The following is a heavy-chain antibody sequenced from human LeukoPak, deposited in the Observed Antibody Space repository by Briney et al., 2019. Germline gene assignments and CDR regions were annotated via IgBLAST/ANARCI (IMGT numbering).Heavy chain of an antibody. CDR1: GFTFSRHA. V-gene: IGHV3-30-3*01. J-gene: IGHJ3*01. D-gene: IGHD4-17*01. Sequence: GGSLRLSCAASGFTFSRHAMHWVRQAPGKGLEWVAVISYDGSNKDCADSVKGRFTVSRDNSKNTLYLQFSSLRAEDTAVFYCARSAGDPHAFDVWGQGTMVTVSS. CDR2: ISYDGSNK. CDR3: ARSAGDPHAFDV.